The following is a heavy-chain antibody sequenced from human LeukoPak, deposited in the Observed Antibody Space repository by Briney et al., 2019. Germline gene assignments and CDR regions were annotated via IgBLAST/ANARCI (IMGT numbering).Heavy chain of an antibody. CDR2: IIPIFGTA. CDR3: ASLNYDILTGYYGFDY. J-gene: IGHJ4*02. Sequence: SVKVSCKASGGTFISYAISWVRQAPGQGLEWMGRIIPIFGTANYAQKFQGRVTITTGESTTTAYMELSSLRSEDTAVYYCASLNYDILTGYYGFDYWGQGTLVTVSS. CDR1: GGTFISYA. V-gene: IGHV1-69*05. D-gene: IGHD3-9*01.